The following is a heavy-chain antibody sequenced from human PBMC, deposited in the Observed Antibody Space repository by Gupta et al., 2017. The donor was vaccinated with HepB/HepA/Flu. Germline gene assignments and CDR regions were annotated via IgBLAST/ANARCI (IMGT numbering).Heavy chain of an antibody. D-gene: IGHD6-13*01. CDR3: ARAEPAIIAAAGQFDY. CDR1: GFTFSSYA. V-gene: IGHV3-30-3*01. CDR2: ISYDGSNK. J-gene: IGHJ4*02. Sequence: QVQLVESGGGVVQPGRSLRLSCAASGFTFSSYAMHWVRQAPGKGLEWVAVISYDGSNKYYADSVKGRFTISRDNSKNTLYLQMNSLRAEDTAVYYCARAEPAIIAAAGQFDYWGQGTLVTVSS.